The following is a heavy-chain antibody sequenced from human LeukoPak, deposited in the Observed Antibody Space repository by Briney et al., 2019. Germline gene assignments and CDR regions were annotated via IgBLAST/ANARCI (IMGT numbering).Heavy chain of an antibody. Sequence: GASVKVSCKASGYTFTSYGISWVRQAPGRGLEWMGWISAYNGNTNYAQKLQGRVTMTTDTSTSTAYMELRSLRSDDTAVYYCARDQVGSSWIYYYYGMDVWGQGTTVTVSS. J-gene: IGHJ6*02. V-gene: IGHV1-18*01. CDR3: ARDQVGSSWIYYYYGMDV. CDR1: GYTFTSYG. D-gene: IGHD6-13*01. CDR2: ISAYNGNT.